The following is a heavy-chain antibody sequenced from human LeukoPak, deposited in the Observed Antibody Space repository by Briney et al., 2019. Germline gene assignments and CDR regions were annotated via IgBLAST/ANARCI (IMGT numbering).Heavy chain of an antibody. Sequence: PGGSLRLSCEASGFIFRNFGMNWVRQAPGKGLEWVSTISDNGRNTHYADSVKGRFTISRDNSKNTLDLQMNSLKAEDTAIYYCAKDVRPGGGGMDVWGQGTTVTVSS. CDR1: GFIFRNFG. CDR2: ISDNGRNT. V-gene: IGHV3-23*01. CDR3: AKDVRPGGGGMDV. J-gene: IGHJ6*02. D-gene: IGHD3-10*02.